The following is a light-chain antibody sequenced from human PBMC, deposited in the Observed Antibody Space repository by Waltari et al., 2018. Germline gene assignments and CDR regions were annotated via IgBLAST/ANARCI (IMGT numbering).Light chain of an antibody. V-gene: IGKV1-5*03. CDR1: QGVKNN. CDR3: QEYDSLPVT. J-gene: IGKJ4*01. CDR2: KAS. Sequence: CRASQGVKNNLDWYQQAPGKAPKVLIHKASRLESGAPSRFSGSGYGTEFTLTISSLQPDDFATYYCQEYDSLPVTFGGGTKVEI.